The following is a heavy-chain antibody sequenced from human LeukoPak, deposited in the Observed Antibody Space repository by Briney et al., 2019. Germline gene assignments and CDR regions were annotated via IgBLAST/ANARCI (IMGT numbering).Heavy chain of an antibody. CDR2: IYYSGST. V-gene: IGHV4-59*13. D-gene: IGHD2-15*01. CDR3: ASGYCSGGSCYAY. CDR1: GGSISSYY. J-gene: IGHJ4*02. Sequence: SETLSLTCTVSGGSISSYYWSWIRQPPGKGLEWIGYIYYSGSTNYNPSLKSRVTISVDTSKNQFSLKLSSVTAADTAVYYCASGYCSGGSCYAYWGQGTLVTVSS.